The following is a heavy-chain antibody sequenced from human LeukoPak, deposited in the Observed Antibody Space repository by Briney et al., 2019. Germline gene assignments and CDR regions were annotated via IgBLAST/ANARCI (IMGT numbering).Heavy chain of an antibody. CDR1: GYTFISYG. D-gene: IGHD3-10*01. CDR2: ISAYDGNT. J-gene: IGHJ6*02. Sequence: ASVKVSCKASGYTFISYGFSWVRQAPGQGLEWMGWISAYDGNTNSAQKFQGRVIMTTDTSASTAYMELRSLRPDDTAVYYCARDRVASDYYGSEYYYYGMDVWGQGTTVTVSS. V-gene: IGHV1-18*01. CDR3: ARDRVASDYYGSEYYYYGMDV.